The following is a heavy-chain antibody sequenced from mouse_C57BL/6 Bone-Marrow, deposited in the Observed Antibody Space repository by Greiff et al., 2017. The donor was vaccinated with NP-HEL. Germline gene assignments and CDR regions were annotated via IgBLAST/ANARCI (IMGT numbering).Heavy chain of an antibody. CDR1: GFTFSDYG. CDR2: ISSGSSTI. Sequence: EVQVVESGGGLVKPGGSLKLSCAASGFTFSDYGMHWVRQAPEKGLEWVAYISSGSSTIYYADTVKGRFTISRDNAKNTLFLQMTSLRSEDTDMYYCARNNYYAMDYWGQGTSVTVSS. J-gene: IGHJ4*01. CDR3: ARNNYYAMDY. V-gene: IGHV5-17*01. D-gene: IGHD1-3*01.